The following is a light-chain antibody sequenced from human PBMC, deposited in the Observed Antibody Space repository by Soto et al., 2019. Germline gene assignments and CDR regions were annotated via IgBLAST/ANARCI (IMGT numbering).Light chain of an antibody. Sequence: QSLVTEPRSVSGSPGQSVARSCTGTSSNVGGYNYVSWYQQHPGKAPKLMIYDVSKRPSGVPDRFSGSKSGNTASLTISGLQAEDEADYYCCSYAGSSYSSVFGNGPKVSV. CDR2: DVS. CDR3: CSYAGSSYSSV. CDR1: SSNVGGYNY. V-gene: IGLV2-11*01. J-gene: IGLJ1*01.